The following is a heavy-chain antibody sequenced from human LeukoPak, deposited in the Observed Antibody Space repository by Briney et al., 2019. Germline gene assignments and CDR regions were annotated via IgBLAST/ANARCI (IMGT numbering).Heavy chain of an antibody. J-gene: IGHJ1*01. V-gene: IGHV3-21*01. CDR2: ISSSSSYI. Sequence: GGSLRLSCAASGFTFSSYSMNWVRQAPGKGLEWVSSISSSSSYIYYADSVKGRFTISRDNAKNSLYLQMNSLRAEDTAVYYCAPVFVREGAEYFQHWGQGTLVTVSS. CDR3: APVFVREGAEYFQH. D-gene: IGHD2-8*01. CDR1: GFTFSSYS.